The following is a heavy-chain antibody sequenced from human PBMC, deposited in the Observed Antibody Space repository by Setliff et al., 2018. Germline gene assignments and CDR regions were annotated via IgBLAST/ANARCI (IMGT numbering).Heavy chain of an antibody. CDR3: ARERYCSGPTCYPFDS. V-gene: IGHV3-23*01. CDR1: GFTFSSYA. D-gene: IGHD2-2*01. J-gene: IGHJ4*02. Sequence: GGSLRLSCAASGFTFSSYAMSWVRQAPGKGLEWVSAISGSGGSTYYADSVKGRFTISRDNSKNTLYLQMNSLRAEDTAVYYCARERYCSGPTCYPFDSWGQGNLVTVSS. CDR2: ISGSGGST.